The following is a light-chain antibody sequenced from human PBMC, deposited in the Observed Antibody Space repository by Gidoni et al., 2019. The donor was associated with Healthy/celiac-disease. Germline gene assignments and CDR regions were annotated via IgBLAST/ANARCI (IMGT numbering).Light chain of an antibody. Sequence: DIVMTQSPDSLAVSLGERATINCKSSQSVLYSSNNKNYLSWYQQKPGQPPKLLIYWASTRESGVPDRCSGSGSGTDFTLTISSLQAEDVAVYYCQQYDSTPYTFGQXTKLEIK. J-gene: IGKJ2*01. CDR1: QSVLYSSNNKNY. CDR3: QQYDSTPYT. V-gene: IGKV4-1*01. CDR2: WAS.